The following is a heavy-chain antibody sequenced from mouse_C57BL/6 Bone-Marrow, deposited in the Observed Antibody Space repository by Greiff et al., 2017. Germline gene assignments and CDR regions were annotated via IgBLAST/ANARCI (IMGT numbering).Heavy chain of an antibody. V-gene: IGHV1-72*01. CDR3: ASSFITTVVAPYFDY. Sequence: QVQLQQPGAELVKPGASVKLSCKASGYTFTSYWMHWVKQRPGRGLEWIGRIDPNSGGTKYNEKFKSKATLTVDKPSSTAYMQLSSLTSEDSAVYYGASSFITTVVAPYFDYWGQGTTLTVSS. CDR1: GYTFTSYW. J-gene: IGHJ2*01. CDR2: IDPNSGGT. D-gene: IGHD1-1*01.